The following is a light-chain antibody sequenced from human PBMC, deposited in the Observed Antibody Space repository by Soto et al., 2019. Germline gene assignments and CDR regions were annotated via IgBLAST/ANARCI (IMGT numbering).Light chain of an antibody. V-gene: IGKV3-20*01. J-gene: IGKJ1*01. CDR1: QSVRSY. CDR2: DAS. CDR3: QQYGSSPRT. Sequence: QSPATLSLSPGERATLSCRASQSVRSYLAWYQQKPGQAPRLLIYDASNRATGIPARFSGSGSGTDFTLTISRLVPEDFAVYYWQQYGSSPRTFGQGTKVDIK.